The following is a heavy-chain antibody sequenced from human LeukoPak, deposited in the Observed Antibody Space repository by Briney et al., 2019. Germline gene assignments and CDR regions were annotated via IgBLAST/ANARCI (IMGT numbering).Heavy chain of an antibody. D-gene: IGHD4-23*01. CDR1: GGSISGYY. V-gene: IGHV4-59*01. J-gene: IGHJ2*01. CDR2: IYYSGST. CDR3: ARSVVTLYWYFDL. Sequence: SETLSLTCTVSGGSISGYYYNWIRQPPGKGLEWIGYIYYSGSTNYNPSLKSRVTISLASSKNQFSLKLSSVTTADTAVYYCARSVVTLYWYFDLWGRGTLVTVSS.